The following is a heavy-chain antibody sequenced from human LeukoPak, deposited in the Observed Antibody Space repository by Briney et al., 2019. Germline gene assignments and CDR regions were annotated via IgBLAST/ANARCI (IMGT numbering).Heavy chain of an antibody. J-gene: IGHJ5*02. V-gene: IGHV3-53*01. D-gene: IGHD4-17*01. Sequence: GGSLRLSCAASGLTGSHNYVSWVRQAPGKGLEWVSAIHTSGDTCYADSVKGRFTISRNTSKNTLYLQINSLRVEDTAVYYCIVFGDSNHWGQGTLVTVSS. CDR1: GLTGSHNY. CDR3: IVFGDSNH. CDR2: IHTSGDT.